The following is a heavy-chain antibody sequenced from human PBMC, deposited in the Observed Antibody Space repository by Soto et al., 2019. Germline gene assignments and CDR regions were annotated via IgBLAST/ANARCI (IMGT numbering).Heavy chain of an antibody. V-gene: IGHV4-34*01. CDR3: ARDSVERYCSGGSCYSNYYGMDV. D-gene: IGHD2-15*01. CDR2: INHSGST. J-gene: IGHJ6*02. CDR1: GGSFSGYY. Sequence: SETLSLTCSVYGGSFSGYYWSWIRQPPGKGLEWIGEINHSGSTNYNPSLKSRVTISVDTSKNQFSLKLSSVTAADTAVYYCARDSVERYCSGGSCYSNYYGMDVWGQGTTVTVSS.